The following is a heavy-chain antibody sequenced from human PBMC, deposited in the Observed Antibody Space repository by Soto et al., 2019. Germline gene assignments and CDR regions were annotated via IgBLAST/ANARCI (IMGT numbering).Heavy chain of an antibody. J-gene: IGHJ4*02. Sequence: SETLSLTCAVAGGYISSSDWWSWVRQPPGKGLEWIGEIYHSGSTNYNPSLKSRVTISVDKSKNQFSLKLSSVTAADTAVYYCARVAVAGTRVDYWGQGTLVTVSS. CDR1: GGYISSSDW. CDR3: ARVAVAGTRVDY. D-gene: IGHD6-19*01. V-gene: IGHV4-4*02. CDR2: IYHSGST.